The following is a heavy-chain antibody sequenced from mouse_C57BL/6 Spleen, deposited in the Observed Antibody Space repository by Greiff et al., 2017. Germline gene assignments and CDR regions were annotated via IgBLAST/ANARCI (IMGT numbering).Heavy chain of an antibody. CDR2: IDPSGSET. Sequence: VQLQQPGAELVRPGSSVKLSCKASGYTFTSYWMHWVKQRPIQGLEWIGNIDPSGSETHYNQKFKDKATLTVDKSSSTAYMQLSSLPSEASEVYSCERRVHYAMEDWGQGTSVTVSS. V-gene: IGHV1-52*01. CDR3: ERRVHYAMED. J-gene: IGHJ4*01. CDR1: GYTFTSYW. D-gene: IGHD2-14*01.